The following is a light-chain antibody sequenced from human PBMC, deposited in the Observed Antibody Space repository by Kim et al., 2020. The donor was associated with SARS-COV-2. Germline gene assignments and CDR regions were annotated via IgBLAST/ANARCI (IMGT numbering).Light chain of an antibody. V-gene: IGKV1-39*01. CDR1: QSMSTY. Sequence: SASVGDRLALACRESQSMSTYLDWDQPKPGKAPTLLFYEASTLQGGITTSCRGSGSGTEFPLPISGVRPEDIATFYCEHNDNRPNTFGQGPKLEI. CDR3: EHNDNRPNT. CDR2: EAS. J-gene: IGKJ2*01.